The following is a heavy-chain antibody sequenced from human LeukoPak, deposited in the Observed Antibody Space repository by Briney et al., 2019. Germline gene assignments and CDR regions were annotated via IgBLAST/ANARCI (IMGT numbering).Heavy chain of an antibody. Sequence: GGSLRLSCAASGNYWMHWVRQAPGKGLVWVSHINSDGSWTSYADSVKGRFTISKDNAKNTEYLQMNNLRVEDTAVYYCVSFCETYWGRGTLVTVSS. V-gene: IGHV3-74*01. D-gene: IGHD2-15*01. J-gene: IGHJ4*02. CDR3: VSFCETY. CDR1: GNYW. CDR2: INSDGSWT.